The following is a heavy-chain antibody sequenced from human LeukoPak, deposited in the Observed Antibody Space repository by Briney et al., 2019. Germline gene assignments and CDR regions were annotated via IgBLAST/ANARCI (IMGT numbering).Heavy chain of an antibody. Sequence: SETLSLTCAVSGGSITRYYLSWIRQPPGKGLEWIGYIYYSGSTSYNPSLKSRVTISVDTSKNQFSLKLSSVTAAATAAYYCASGAYTFYYMDVWGKGTTVTISS. CDR1: GGSITRYY. D-gene: IGHD3-10*01. CDR3: ASGAYTFYYMDV. V-gene: IGHV4-59*01. J-gene: IGHJ6*03. CDR2: IYYSGST.